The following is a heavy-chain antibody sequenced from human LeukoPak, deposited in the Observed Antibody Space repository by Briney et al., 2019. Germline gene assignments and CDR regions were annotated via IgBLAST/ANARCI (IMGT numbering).Heavy chain of an antibody. D-gene: IGHD3-22*01. Sequence: GGSLRLSCAASGFTFSTYSMNWVRQAPGKGLEWVSVIYSGGSTYYADSVKGRFTISRDNSKNTLYLQMNSLRAEDTAVYYCARDGTMYDSSGYYHDAFDIWGQGTMVTVSS. J-gene: IGHJ3*02. V-gene: IGHV3-66*02. CDR2: IYSGGST. CDR1: GFTFSTYS. CDR3: ARDGTMYDSSGYYHDAFDI.